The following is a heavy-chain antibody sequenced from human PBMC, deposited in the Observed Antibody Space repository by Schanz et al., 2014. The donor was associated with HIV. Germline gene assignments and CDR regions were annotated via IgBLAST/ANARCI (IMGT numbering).Heavy chain of an antibody. D-gene: IGHD3-3*01. J-gene: IGHJ4*02. CDR1: GFTFSSYG. V-gene: IGHV3-30*18. CDR2: ISHDGGNK. CDR3: AKDHYDFRLSPHDY. Sequence: QVQLVESGGGVVQPGRSLRLSCAVSGFTFSSYGMHWVRQAPGKGLEWVAVISHDGGNKHYGDSVKGRFTISRDNSKNTLYLQMSSLREEDTAVYYCAKDHYDFRLSPHDYWGQGTLVTVSS.